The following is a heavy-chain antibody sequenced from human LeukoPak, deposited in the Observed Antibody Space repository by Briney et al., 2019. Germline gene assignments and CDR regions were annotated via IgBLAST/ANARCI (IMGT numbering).Heavy chain of an antibody. CDR1: GFTFDDFA. CDR2: ISWNGGSI. J-gene: IGHJ4*02. CDR3: SKGSGRFWTYFDH. V-gene: IGHV3-9*01. D-gene: IGHD1-26*01. Sequence: PGRALRLSCAASGFTFDDFAMHWVRQAPGKGLEWVAGISWNGGSIDYANSVRGRFIISRDNAENSLYLQMSSLRAEDTALYYCSKGSGRFWTYFDHWGQGALVTVSS.